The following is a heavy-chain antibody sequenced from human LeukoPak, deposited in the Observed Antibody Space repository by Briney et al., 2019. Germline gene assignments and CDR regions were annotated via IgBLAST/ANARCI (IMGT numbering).Heavy chain of an antibody. Sequence: GESLTLSCAASGFTFSSYEMIWVRQAPGKGLEWILKISFSGDTIHSADSVKGRFTTSRDNAKNSLYLQMSSLRAEDTAVYYCARRLSYYGMDVWGQGTTVIVSS. CDR3: ARRLSYYGMDV. V-gene: IGHV3-48*03. CDR2: ISFSGDTI. CDR1: GFTFSSYE. J-gene: IGHJ6*02. D-gene: IGHD3-16*02.